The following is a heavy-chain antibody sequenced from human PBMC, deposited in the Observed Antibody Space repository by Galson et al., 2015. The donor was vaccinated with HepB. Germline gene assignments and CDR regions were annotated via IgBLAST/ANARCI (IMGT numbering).Heavy chain of an antibody. CDR1: GYTFTGYY. J-gene: IGHJ6*03. CDR2: INPNSGGT. D-gene: IGHD3-3*01. V-gene: IGHV1-2*02. CDR3: AISTIFGVVIMDDNYYYYMDV. Sequence: SVKVSCKASGYTFTGYYMHWVRQAPGQGLEWMGWINPNSGGTNYAQKFQGRVTMTRDTSISTAYMELSRLRSDDTAVYYCAISTIFGVVIMDDNYYYYMDVWGKGTTVTVSS.